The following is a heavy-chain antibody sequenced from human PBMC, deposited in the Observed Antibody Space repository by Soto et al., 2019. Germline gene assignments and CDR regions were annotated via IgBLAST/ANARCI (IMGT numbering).Heavy chain of an antibody. V-gene: IGHV3-23*01. CDR1: GFTFSHYV. J-gene: IGHJ6*02. Sequence: EVQLLESGGGLVRPGGSLRLSCAASGFTFSHYVFSWVRQAPGGGLEWVSSISGSGSSVYLADSVRGRFAMSRDLSTNTVSLQMNSLTVEDTAIYYCAKVRASYLSASYFYYGLEVWGQGTTVTVSS. CDR2: ISGSGSSV. D-gene: IGHD2-21*01. CDR3: AKVRASYLSASYFYYGLEV.